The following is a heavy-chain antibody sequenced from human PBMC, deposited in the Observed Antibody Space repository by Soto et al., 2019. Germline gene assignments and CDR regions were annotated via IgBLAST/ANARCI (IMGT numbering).Heavy chain of an antibody. Sequence: SETLSLTCTVSGGSISSSGYYWGWIRPPPGKGLEWIGSIYYSGSTYYNPSLKSRVTISVDTSKNQFSLKLSSVTAADTAVYYCARLGSGFWSGRAYYYYYGMDVWGQGTTVTVSS. D-gene: IGHD3-3*01. J-gene: IGHJ6*02. CDR1: GGSISSSGYY. CDR2: IYYSGST. CDR3: ARLGSGFWSGRAYYYYYGMDV. V-gene: IGHV4-39*01.